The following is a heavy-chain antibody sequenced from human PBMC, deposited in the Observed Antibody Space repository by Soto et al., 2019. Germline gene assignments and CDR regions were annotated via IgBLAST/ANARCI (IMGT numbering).Heavy chain of an antibody. J-gene: IGHJ6*02. CDR3: MVVTIFGVVRGRGMDV. CDR2: ISYDGSNK. CDR1: GFTFSSYA. D-gene: IGHD3-3*01. V-gene: IGHV3-30-3*01. Sequence: GGSLRLSCAASGFTFSSYATHWVRQAPGKGLEWVAVISYDGSNKYYADSVKGRFTISRDNSKNTLYLQMNSLRAEDTAVYYCMVVTIFGVVRGRGMDVWGQGTTVTVSS.